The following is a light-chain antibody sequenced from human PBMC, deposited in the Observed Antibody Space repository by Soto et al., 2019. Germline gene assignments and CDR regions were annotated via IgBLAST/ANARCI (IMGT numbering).Light chain of an antibody. CDR2: EGS. CDR3: CSYAGSSTLV. V-gene: IGLV2-23*01. J-gene: IGLJ2*01. CDR1: RSDVGSYNL. Sequence: QSALTQPASVSGSPGQSITISCTGTRSDVGSYNLVSWYQQHPGKAPKLMIYEGSKRPAGVSNRFSGSKSGNTASLTISGLQAEYEADYYCCSYAGSSTLVFGGGTKLTVL.